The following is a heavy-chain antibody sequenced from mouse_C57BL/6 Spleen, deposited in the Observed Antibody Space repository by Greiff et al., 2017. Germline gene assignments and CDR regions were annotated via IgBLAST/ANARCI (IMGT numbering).Heavy chain of an antibody. V-gene: IGHV1-15*01. CDR1: GYTFTDYE. J-gene: IGHJ2*01. D-gene: IGHD6-1*01. CDR3: TRWGAYY. Sequence: VQLQQSGAELVRPGASVTLSCKASGYTFTDYEMHWVKQTPVHGLEWIGAIDPETGGTAYNQKFKGKAKLTADKSSSTAYMELRSLTSEDSAVYYCTRWGAYYWGQVTTLTVSS. CDR2: IDPETGGT.